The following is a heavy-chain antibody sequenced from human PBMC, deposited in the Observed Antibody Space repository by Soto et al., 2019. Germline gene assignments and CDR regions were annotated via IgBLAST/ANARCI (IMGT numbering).Heavy chain of an antibody. D-gene: IGHD1-26*01. V-gene: IGHV4-30-2*01. CDR3: ARGGALRPSGHVPLAF. CDR1: GASITSGSYS. Sequence: QLQLQESGSGLVNPSQTLSLTCTVSGASITSGSYSWSWIRQAPGKGLEWIGNIHVTGYTAFSPSLKRRVTMSVDTSKHQFSLNVNSVTAADTAVYFCARGGALRPSGHVPLAFWGQGTLVTVSS. J-gene: IGHJ4*02. CDR2: IHVTGYT.